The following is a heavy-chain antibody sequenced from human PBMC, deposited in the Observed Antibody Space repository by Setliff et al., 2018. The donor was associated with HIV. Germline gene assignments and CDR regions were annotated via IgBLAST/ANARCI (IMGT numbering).Heavy chain of an antibody. D-gene: IGHD1-26*01. CDR1: GFTFSSYT. CDR2: ISSSSYYI. CDR3: AKLSGGSFYVNLYYYMDV. V-gene: IGHV3-21*04. Sequence: PGGSLRLSCAASGFTFSSYTMNWVRQAPGKGLEWVSSISSSSYYIYYADSVKGRFTISGDNAKNSLFLQMNSLRAEDTAVYYCAKLSGGSFYVNLYYYMDVWGKGTTVTVSS. J-gene: IGHJ6*03.